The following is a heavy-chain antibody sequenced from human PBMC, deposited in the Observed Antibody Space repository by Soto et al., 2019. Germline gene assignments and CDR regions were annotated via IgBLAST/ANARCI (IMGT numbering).Heavy chain of an antibody. D-gene: IGHD1-26*01. V-gene: IGHV1-69*06. CDR3: ASWRSYSGSYCFDY. Sequence: SVKVSCKAPGGTFNTYTINWLRQAPGRGLEWVGQVVPMYDSANYAETFQGRVTITVDKSTNTAYMELTSLRSQDTALYFCASWRSYSGSYCFDYWGQGTLVTVSS. CDR2: VVPMYDSA. J-gene: IGHJ4*02. CDR1: GGTFNTYT.